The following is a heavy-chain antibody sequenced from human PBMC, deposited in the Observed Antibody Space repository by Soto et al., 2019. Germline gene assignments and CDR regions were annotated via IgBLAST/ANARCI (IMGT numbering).Heavy chain of an antibody. Sequence: PSATLSLTCTVSGGSVRIGSYYWSWIRQSPGKGLEWIGYMHYNGDVNYNPSLKSRVTISVDTSQNLFSLNLNSVTAADTAVYYCARALVGSTTRYFQHWGQGTLVTVSS. J-gene: IGHJ1*01. V-gene: IGHV4-61*01. CDR1: GGSVRIGSYY. D-gene: IGHD1-26*01. CDR2: MHYNGDV. CDR3: ARALVGSTTRYFQH.